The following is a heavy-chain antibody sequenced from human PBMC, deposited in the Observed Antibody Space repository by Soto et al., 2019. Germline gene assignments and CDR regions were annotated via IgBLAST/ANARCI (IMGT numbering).Heavy chain of an antibody. CDR2: ISSSSSTI. J-gene: IGHJ6*02. V-gene: IGHV3-48*01. Sequence: GGSLRLSCAGSGLTFRSYSMKWVRQAPGKGLEWVSYISSSSSTIYYADSVKGRFTISRDNAKNSLYLQMNSLRAEDTAVYYCAKDIRYYDFWSFPGPRNYYYYGLDVWAQGTTVTVSS. D-gene: IGHD3-3*01. CDR3: AKDIRYYDFWSFPGPRNYYYYGLDV. CDR1: GLTFRSYS.